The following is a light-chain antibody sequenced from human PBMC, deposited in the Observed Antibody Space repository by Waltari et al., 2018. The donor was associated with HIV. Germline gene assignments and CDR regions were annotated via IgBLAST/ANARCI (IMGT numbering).Light chain of an antibody. V-gene: IGLV2-14*03. CDR3: SSYTSSSTWV. CDR2: DVS. J-gene: IGLJ3*02. CDR1: SSDVGGYNY. Sequence: QSALTQPASVSGSPGQSITISCTGTSSDVGGYNYVSWYQQHPGKAPKLMIYDVSTRPSGVSKRFSGSKSGNTASLTISGLQAEDEADYYCSSYTSSSTWVFGGGTKLTVL.